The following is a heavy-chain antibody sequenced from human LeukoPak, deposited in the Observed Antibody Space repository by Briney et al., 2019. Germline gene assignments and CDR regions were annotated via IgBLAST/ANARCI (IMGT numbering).Heavy chain of an antibody. J-gene: IGHJ4*02. V-gene: IGHV3-53*01. D-gene: IGHD4-17*01. Sequence: GGSLRLSCAVSGFTVSSNHMSWVRQAPGKGLEWVSVIHSGGSTDYADSVKGRFTISRDNSKNTVYIQMNSLRAEDTAVYYCARDPSYGDYTRFDYWGQGTLVTVSS. CDR3: ARDPSYGDYTRFDY. CDR1: GFTVSSNH. CDR2: IHSGGST.